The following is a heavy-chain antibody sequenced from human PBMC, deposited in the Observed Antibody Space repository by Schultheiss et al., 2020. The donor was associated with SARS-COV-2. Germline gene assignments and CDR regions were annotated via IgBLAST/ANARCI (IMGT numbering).Heavy chain of an antibody. V-gene: IGHV3-21*01. CDR2: ISSSSSYI. Sequence: GGSLRLSCTASGFTFGDYAMSWVRQAPGKGLEWVSSISSSSSYIYYADSVKGRFTISRDNAKNSLYLQMNSLRAEDTAVYYCARTSGSYSAFDIWGQGTTVTVSS. J-gene: IGHJ3*02. CDR1: GFTFGDYA. D-gene: IGHD1-26*01. CDR3: ARTSGSYSAFDI.